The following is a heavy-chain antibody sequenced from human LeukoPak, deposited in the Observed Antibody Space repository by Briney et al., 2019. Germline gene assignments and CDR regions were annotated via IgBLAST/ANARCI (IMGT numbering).Heavy chain of an antibody. CDR3: ARGRLGGRSGTDY. J-gene: IGHJ4*02. D-gene: IGHD2-15*01. CDR2: VSSGSSTI. Sequence: GGSLRLSCAASGFTFSSYSMNWVRQAPGKGLEWLSYVSSGSSTIYYADSVKGRFTISRDNAENSLYLQTNSLRAEDTAVYYCARGRLGGRSGTDYWGQGTLVTVSS. CDR1: GFTFSSYS. V-gene: IGHV3-48*04.